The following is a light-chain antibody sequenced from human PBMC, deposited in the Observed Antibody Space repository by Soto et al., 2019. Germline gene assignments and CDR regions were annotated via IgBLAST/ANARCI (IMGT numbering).Light chain of an antibody. Sequence: EIVLTQSPGTLSVSPGERATLSCRASQSVSSNYLAWYQQKPGQAPRLLIYLASIRDTGIPDRFSGSGSGTDFTLTISRLEPEDFAVYYCQQSGTSPFTLGPGTKVDIK. V-gene: IGKV3-20*01. J-gene: IGKJ3*01. CDR3: QQSGTSPFT. CDR1: QSVSSNY. CDR2: LAS.